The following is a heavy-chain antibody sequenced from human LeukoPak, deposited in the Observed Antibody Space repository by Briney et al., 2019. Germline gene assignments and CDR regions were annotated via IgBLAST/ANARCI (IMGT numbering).Heavy chain of an antibody. D-gene: IGHD2-2*01. CDR3: AKKMGTGSSQARGTFDY. Sequence: PGGSLRLSCAASGFSFSSYAMSWVRQAPGKGLEWVSAINGGGDGTFYADSVQGRFTVSRDNSKNTLSLQMNNLRAEATAIYYCAKKMGTGSSQARGTFDYWGQGTLVTVSS. CDR1: GFSFSSYA. CDR2: INGGGDGT. V-gene: IGHV3-23*01. J-gene: IGHJ4*02.